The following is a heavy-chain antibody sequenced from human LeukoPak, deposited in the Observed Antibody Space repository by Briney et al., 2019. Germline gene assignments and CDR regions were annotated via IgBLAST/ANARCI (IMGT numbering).Heavy chain of an antibody. D-gene: IGHD1-26*01. Sequence: ASVKVSCKTSGYTFTNYYIHWVRQAPGQGLEWMGRIDPNTGGTKSAKNFQGRVTTTRDTSISTAYMALSGLRSDDMAVYYCASLYDIVGTTVDYWGQGTLVTVSS. V-gene: IGHV1-2*06. J-gene: IGHJ4*02. CDR2: IDPNTGGT. CDR1: GYTFTNYY. CDR3: ASLYDIVGTTVDY.